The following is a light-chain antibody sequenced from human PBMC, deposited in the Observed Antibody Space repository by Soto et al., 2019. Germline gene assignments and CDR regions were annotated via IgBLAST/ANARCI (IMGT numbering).Light chain of an antibody. Sequence: DIQMTQSTSSLSASVGDRVTIACQASQDISKYLNWYQFRPGQAPKLLIYYASTLETGVPSRFRVSGSGTHFSLTISILQPEDVATYYCHQYDNLLALTLGGGTQVQIK. CDR1: QDISKY. CDR2: YAS. V-gene: IGKV1-33*01. J-gene: IGKJ4*01. CDR3: HQYDNLLALT.